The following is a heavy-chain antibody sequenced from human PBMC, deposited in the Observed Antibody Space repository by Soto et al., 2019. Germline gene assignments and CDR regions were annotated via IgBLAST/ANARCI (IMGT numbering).Heavy chain of an antibody. V-gene: IGHV4-59*01. CDR1: GGSISSYY. J-gene: IGHJ4*02. D-gene: IGHD4-17*01. CDR3: ARGGYGDSGQHPGSEFDY. CDR2: IYYSGGT. Sequence: QVQLQESGPGLVKPSETLSLTCTVSGGSISSYYWSWIRQPPGKGLEWIGYIYYSGGTNYNPSLKSRVTISVDTSKNQFCLKLSSVTAADTAVYYCARGGYGDSGQHPGSEFDYWGQGTLVTVSS.